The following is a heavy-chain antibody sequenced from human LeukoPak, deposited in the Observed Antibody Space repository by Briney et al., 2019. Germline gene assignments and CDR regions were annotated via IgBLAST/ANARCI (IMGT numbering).Heavy chain of an antibody. J-gene: IGHJ2*01. CDR2: IYYLGST. D-gene: IGHD3-10*01. V-gene: IGHV4-59*01. CDR1: GGSISSYY. Sequence: SETLSLTCTVSGGSISSYYWSWIRQPPGKGLEWVGHIYYLGSTNYNPSLKSRVTISIDTSKNYFSLRLNSVIAADTAVYYCARDRPGSYWYFDLWGRGTLVTVSS. CDR3: ARDRPGSYWYFDL.